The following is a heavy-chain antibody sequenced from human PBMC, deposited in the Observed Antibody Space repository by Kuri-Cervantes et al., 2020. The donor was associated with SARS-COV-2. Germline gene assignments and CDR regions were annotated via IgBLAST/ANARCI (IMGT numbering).Heavy chain of an antibody. CDR1: GGSISSSSYY. J-gene: IGHJ3*02. CDR2: MYYSGST. V-gene: IGHV4-39*07. CDR3: ASSIVVVPAASREYAFDI. Sequence: SETLSLTCTVSGGSISSSSYYWGWIRQPPGKGLEWIGSMYYSGSTYYNSSLKSRLTISVDTSKNQFSLKLSSVTAADTAVYYCASSIVVVPAASREYAFDIWGQGTMVTVSS. D-gene: IGHD2-2*01.